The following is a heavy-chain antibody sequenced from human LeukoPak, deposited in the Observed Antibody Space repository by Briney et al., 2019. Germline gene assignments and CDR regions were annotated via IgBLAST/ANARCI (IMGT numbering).Heavy chain of an antibody. CDR1: GDSISSGNYY. V-gene: IGHV4-61*02. CDR2: IYTSGST. CDR3: ATLGYSYGTDY. Sequence: SQTLSLTCTVSGDSISSGNYYWTWIRQPAGKGLEWIGRIYTSGSTNYNPSLKSRVTISVDTSKNQFSLKLGSVTAADTAVYYCATLGYSYGTDYWGQGTLVTVSS. D-gene: IGHD5-18*01. J-gene: IGHJ4*02.